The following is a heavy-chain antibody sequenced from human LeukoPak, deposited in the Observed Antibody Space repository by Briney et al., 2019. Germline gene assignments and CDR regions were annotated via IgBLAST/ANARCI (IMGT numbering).Heavy chain of an antibody. CDR3: ARGVRYFDL. CDR2: INHSGST. J-gene: IGHJ2*01. CDR1: GGSFSGYY. Sequence: SETLSLTCAVYGGSFSGYYWSWIRQPPGKGLEWIGEINHSGSTNYNPSLKSRVTISVDTSKNQFSQKLSSVTAADTAVYYCARGVRYFDLWGRGTLVTVSS. V-gene: IGHV4-34*01.